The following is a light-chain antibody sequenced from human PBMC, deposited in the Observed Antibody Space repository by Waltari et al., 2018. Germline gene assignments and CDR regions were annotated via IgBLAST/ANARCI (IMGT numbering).Light chain of an antibody. J-gene: IGLJ2*01. Sequence: QSALPHPASVSGSPGQSITISCTGPSSDVGGYNYVSWYQQHPDKAPKLMIYDVSNRPSGVSNRFSGSKSGNTASLTISGLQAEDEADYYCSSYTSSSTLVFGGGTKLTVL. CDR2: DVS. CDR1: SSDVGGYNY. V-gene: IGLV2-14*03. CDR3: SSYTSSSTLV.